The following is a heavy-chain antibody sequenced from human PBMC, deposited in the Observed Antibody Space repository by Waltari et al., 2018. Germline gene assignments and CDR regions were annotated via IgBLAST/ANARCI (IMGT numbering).Heavy chain of an antibody. D-gene: IGHD3-3*01. CDR3: AREGARRFLEWSQLPFDY. CDR2: IKQDGSEK. V-gene: IGHV3-7*01. CDR1: GFTFSSYW. J-gene: IGHJ4*02. Sequence: EVQLVESGGGLVQPGGSLRLSCAASGFTFSSYWMSWVRQAPGKGLEWVAHIKQDGSEKFYVDSVKGRFTISRDNAKNSLYLQMNSLRAEDTAVYYCAREGARRFLEWSQLPFDYWGQGTLVTVSS.